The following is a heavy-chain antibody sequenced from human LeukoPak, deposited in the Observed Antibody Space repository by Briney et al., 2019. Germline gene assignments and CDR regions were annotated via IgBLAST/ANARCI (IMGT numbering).Heavy chain of an antibody. CDR1: GGTFSSYA. D-gene: IGHD1-26*01. J-gene: IGHJ3*02. Sequence: SVKVSCKASGGTFSSYAISWVRQAPGQGLEWMGRIIPIFGTANYAQKFQGRVTITTDESTSTAYMELSILRSEDTAVYYWAREGSGSYKGAFDIWGEGTMVTVSS. CDR2: IIPIFGTA. CDR3: AREGSGSYKGAFDI. V-gene: IGHV1-69*05.